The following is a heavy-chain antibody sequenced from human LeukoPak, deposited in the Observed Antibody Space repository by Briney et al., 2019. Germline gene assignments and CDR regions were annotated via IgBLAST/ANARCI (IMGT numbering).Heavy chain of an antibody. D-gene: IGHD3-9*01. V-gene: IGHV5-51*01. J-gene: IGHJ5*02. CDR3: ARRTPAGRYFEPKERWFDP. CDR2: IYPGDSDT. CDR1: GYSFTSYW. Sequence: GESLKISCKGSGYSFTSYWIGWVRQMPGKGLEWMGIIYPGDSDTRYSPSFQGQVTISADKSISTAYLQWSSLKASDTAMYYCARRTPAGRYFEPKERWFDPWGQGTLVTVSS.